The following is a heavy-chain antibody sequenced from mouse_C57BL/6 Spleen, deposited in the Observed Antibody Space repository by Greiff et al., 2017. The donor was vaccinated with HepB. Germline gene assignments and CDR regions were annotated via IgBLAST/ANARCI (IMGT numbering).Heavy chain of an antibody. CDR3: AREVYDGYYDYFGY. J-gene: IGHJ2*01. V-gene: IGHV1-64*01. Sequence: QVQLKQPGAELVKPGASVKLSCKASGYTFTSYWMHWVKQRPGQGLEWIGMIHPNSGSTNYNEKFKSKATLTVDKSSSTAYMQLSSLTSEDSAVYYCAREVYDGYYDYFGYWGQGTTLTVSS. CDR2: IHPNSGST. CDR1: GYTFTSYW. D-gene: IGHD2-3*01.